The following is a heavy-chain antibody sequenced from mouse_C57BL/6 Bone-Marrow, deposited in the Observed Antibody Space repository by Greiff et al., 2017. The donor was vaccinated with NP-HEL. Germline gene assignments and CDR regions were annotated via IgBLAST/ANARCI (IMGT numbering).Heavy chain of an antibody. CDR2: IDPSDSYT. CDR3: AREYWLPYYFDY. CDR1: GYTFTSYW. J-gene: IGHJ2*01. Sequence: QVQLQQPGAELVMPGASVKLSCKASGYTFTSYWMHWVKQRPGQGLEWIGEIDPSDSYTNYNQKFKGKSTLTVDKSSSTAYMQLSSLTSEDSAVYYCAREYWLPYYFDYWGQGTTLTVSS. D-gene: IGHD2-2*01. V-gene: IGHV1-69*01.